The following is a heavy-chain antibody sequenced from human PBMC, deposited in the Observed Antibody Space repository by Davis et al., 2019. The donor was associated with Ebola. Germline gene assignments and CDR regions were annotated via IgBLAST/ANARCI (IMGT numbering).Heavy chain of an antibody. CDR3: AKDSGWQMSP. CDR2: ISSSGSTI. CDR1: GFTFSDYY. J-gene: IGHJ5*02. Sequence: GESLKISCVASGFTFSDYYMSWIRQAPGKGLEWVSYISSSGSTIYYVDSVKGRFSISRDNAKNLLYLQMNSLTVEDTAMYYCAKDSGWQMSPWGQGTLVIVSS. V-gene: IGHV3-11*04. D-gene: IGHD6-19*01.